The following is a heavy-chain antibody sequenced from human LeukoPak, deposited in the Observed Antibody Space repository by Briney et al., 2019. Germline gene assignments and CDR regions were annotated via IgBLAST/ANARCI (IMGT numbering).Heavy chain of an antibody. J-gene: IGHJ4*02. D-gene: IGHD6-13*01. CDR3: ARVSRTYSTPYS. CDR1: GFTFTSYA. CDR2: IGGSANNT. Sequence: GGSLRLSCAASGFTFTSYAMNWVRQAPGKGLEWVSAIGGSANNTYYADSVKGRFTISRDNSKNTLYLQMNSLRAEDTAVYYCARVSRTYSTPYSWGPATLATVSS. V-gene: IGHV3-23*01.